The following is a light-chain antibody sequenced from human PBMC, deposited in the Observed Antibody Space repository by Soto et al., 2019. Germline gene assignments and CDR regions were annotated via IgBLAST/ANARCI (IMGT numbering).Light chain of an antibody. J-gene: IGKJ1*01. CDR2: GAS. Sequence: DTVMTQSPVTLSVSPGERVTLSCRASQGIISNLAWYQQKRGQAPRVLIYGASTRATGVPDRLSGSGSGTEFTLTTTSLQSEDSAIYYCQQYYDWPRTFGQGTKVDIK. CDR3: QQYYDWPRT. V-gene: IGKV3-15*01. CDR1: QGIISN.